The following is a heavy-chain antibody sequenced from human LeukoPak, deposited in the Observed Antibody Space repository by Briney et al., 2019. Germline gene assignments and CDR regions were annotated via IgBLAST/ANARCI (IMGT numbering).Heavy chain of an antibody. CDR1: GGSFSGYY. V-gene: IGHV4-34*01. J-gene: IGHJ4*02. CDR2: INHRRST. Sequence: SESLCLTCAVYGGSFSGYYWSWIRQPPGKGLECIGEINHRRSTNYNPSLKSRVTISVDTSTNQISLKLGSVTAWEPAAQFCVRTTESYDRSVYWVYYFVYWGQGNLVTVSS. CDR3: VRTTESYDRSVYWVYYFVY. D-gene: IGHD3-22*01.